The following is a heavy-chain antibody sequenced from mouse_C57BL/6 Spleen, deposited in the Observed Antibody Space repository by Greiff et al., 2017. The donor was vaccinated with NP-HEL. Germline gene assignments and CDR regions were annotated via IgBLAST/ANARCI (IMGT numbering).Heavy chain of an antibody. CDR1: GYAFSSSW. Sequence: QVQLQQSGPELVKPGASVKISCKASGYAFSSSWMNWVKQRPGKGLEWIGRIYPGDGDTNYNGKFKGKATLTADKSSSTAYMPLSSLTSEDSAVYFCARYYYGSSYDYWGQGTTLTVSS. V-gene: IGHV1-82*01. CDR3: ARYYYGSSYDY. J-gene: IGHJ2*01. D-gene: IGHD1-1*01. CDR2: IYPGDGDT.